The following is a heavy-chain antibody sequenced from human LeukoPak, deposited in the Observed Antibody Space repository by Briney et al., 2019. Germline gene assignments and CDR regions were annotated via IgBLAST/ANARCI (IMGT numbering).Heavy chain of an antibody. J-gene: IGHJ3*01. CDR1: GCTFTSYY. D-gene: IGHD6-19*01. Sequence: ASVKVSCKASGCTFTSYYMHWVRQAPGQGLEWMGIINPSGGSTSYAQKFQGRVTMTRDTSTSTVYMELSSLRSEDTAVYYCARAGRSRSVAGTDAFDCWGQGRMVTVSS. V-gene: IGHV1-46*03. CDR3: ARAGRSRSVAGTDAFDC. CDR2: INPSGGST.